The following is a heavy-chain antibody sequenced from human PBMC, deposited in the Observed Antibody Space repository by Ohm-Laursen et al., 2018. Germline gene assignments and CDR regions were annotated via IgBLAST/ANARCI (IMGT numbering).Heavy chain of an antibody. V-gene: IGHV4-34*01. J-gene: IGHJ6*02. CDR2: INHSGST. CDR1: GGSFSGYY. D-gene: IGHD3-3*01. CDR3: ARGPRFWSGYYYYYYYGMDV. Sequence: TLSLTCAVYGGSFSGYYWSWIRQPPGKGLEWIGEINHSGSTNYNPSLKSRVTISVDTSKNQFSLKLCSVTAAGTAVYYCARGPRFWSGYYYYYYYGMDVWGQGTTVTVSS.